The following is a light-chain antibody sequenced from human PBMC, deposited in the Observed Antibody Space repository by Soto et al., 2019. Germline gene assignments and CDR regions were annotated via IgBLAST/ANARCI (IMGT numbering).Light chain of an antibody. CDR1: QTISTW. CDR3: QQYSAFSPCT. V-gene: IGKV1-5*03. CDR2: RAS. J-gene: IGKJ1*01. Sequence: EIRLKQSPATLSVSIGERATITCRASQTISTWLAWYQQKPGKAPKLLIYRASSLESGVPSRFSGSGSWTEFTLTISSLQPADFATCYCQQYSAFSPCTFGQGTIVDI.